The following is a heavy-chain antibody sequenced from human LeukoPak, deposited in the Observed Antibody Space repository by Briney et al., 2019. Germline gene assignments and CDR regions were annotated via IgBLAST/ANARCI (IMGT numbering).Heavy chain of an antibody. CDR3: AKDASSGWPYYFDY. D-gene: IGHD6-19*01. CDR2: IWYDGSNK. V-gene: IGHV3-33*06. J-gene: IGHJ4*02. CDR1: GFTFSSYG. Sequence: GGSLRLSCAASGFTFSSYGMHWVRQAPGKGLEGVAVIWYDGSNKYYADSVKGRFTISRDNSKYTLYLQMNSLRAEDTAVYYCAKDASSGWPYYFDYWGQGTLVTVSS.